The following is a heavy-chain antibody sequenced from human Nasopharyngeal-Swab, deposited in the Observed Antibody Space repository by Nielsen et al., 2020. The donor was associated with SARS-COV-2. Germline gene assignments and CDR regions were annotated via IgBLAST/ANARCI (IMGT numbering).Heavy chain of an antibody. D-gene: IGHD6-6*01. CDR2: INPNSGGT. CDR3: ARPDSSSSVFDY. Sequence: ASVKVSCKASGYTFTGYYMHWMRQAPGQGLEWMGRINPNSGGTNYAQKFQGRVTMTRDTSISTAYMELSRLRSDDTAVYYCARPDSSSSVFDYWGQGTLVTVSS. J-gene: IGHJ4*02. CDR1: GYTFTGYY. V-gene: IGHV1-2*06.